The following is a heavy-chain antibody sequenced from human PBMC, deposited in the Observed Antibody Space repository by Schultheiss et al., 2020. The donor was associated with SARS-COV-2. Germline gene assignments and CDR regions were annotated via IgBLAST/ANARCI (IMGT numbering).Heavy chain of an antibody. CDR2: ISSSGSTI. Sequence: GGSLRLSCAASGFTFSSYSMNWVRQAPGKGLEWVSSISSSGSTIYYADSVKGRFTISRDNAKNSLYLQMNSLRAEDTAVYYCATLVQWCMLYWGQGTLVTVSS. CDR1: GFTFSSYS. D-gene: IGHD2-8*01. CDR3: ATLVQWCMLY. J-gene: IGHJ4*02. V-gene: IGHV3-48*04.